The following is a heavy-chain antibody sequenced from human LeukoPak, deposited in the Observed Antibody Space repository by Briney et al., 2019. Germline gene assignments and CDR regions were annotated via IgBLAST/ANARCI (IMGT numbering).Heavy chain of an antibody. V-gene: IGHV5-51*01. Sequence: GESLKISCKGSGYSFTSYWIGWVRQMPGKGLEWMGIIYPGDSDTRYSPSFQGQVTISADKSISTAYLQWSSLKASDTAMYYCARLPRGVRGVIDFDYWGQGTLVTVSS. D-gene: IGHD3-10*01. CDR1: GYSFTSYW. CDR2: IYPGDSDT. CDR3: ARLPRGVRGVIDFDY. J-gene: IGHJ4*02.